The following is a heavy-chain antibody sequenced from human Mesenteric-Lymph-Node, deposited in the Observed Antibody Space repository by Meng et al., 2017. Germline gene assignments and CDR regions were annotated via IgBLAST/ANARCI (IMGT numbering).Heavy chain of an antibody. V-gene: IGHV6-1*01. D-gene: IGHD6-25*01. J-gene: IGHJ4*02. CDR2: TYYKSKWYN. CDR3: ARDPAAFDF. CDR1: GDSVSTNSAA. Sequence: QVQVPQSGPGLVKPSQTLSLTCAISGDSVSTNSAAWNWIRQSPSGGLEWLGRTYYKSKWYNDYAESVKSRITINPDTSKNQFSLQLNSVTPEDTAVYYCARDPAAFDFWGQGILVTVSS.